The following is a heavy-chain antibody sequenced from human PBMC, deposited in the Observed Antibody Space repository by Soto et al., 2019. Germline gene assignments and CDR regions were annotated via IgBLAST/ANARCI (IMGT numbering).Heavy chain of an antibody. V-gene: IGHV4-59*08. D-gene: IGHD2-2*01. Sequence: QVQLQESGPGLVRPSETLSLTCTVSGGSFSSYYWTWIRQSPGKGLEWIGNIYYSGNTDYNPSLRSRLAISIDTSKNQFSLRLNSMTAADTAVYYCAGRDCSGTNCYYLDYYYMDVWGKGTTVTVSS. CDR2: IYYSGNT. CDR3: AGRDCSGTNCYYLDYYYMDV. J-gene: IGHJ6*03. CDR1: GGSFSSYY.